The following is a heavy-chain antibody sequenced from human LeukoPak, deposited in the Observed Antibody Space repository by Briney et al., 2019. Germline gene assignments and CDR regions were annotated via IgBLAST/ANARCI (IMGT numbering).Heavy chain of an antibody. J-gene: IGHJ4*02. V-gene: IGHV1-24*01. CDR3: ARAYDFPDY. CDR1: GYTLTELS. Sequence: ASVKVSCKVSGYTLTELSMHWVRQAPGKGLEWMGGFDPEDGETIYAQKFQGRVTMTADTSTDTAYMELSSLRSEDTAVYYCARAYDFPDYWGQGTLVTVSS. D-gene: IGHD3-3*01. CDR2: FDPEDGET.